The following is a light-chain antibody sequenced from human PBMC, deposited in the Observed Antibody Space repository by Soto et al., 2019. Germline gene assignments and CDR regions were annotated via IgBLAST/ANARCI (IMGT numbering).Light chain of an antibody. CDR3: SSYTSISTVV. J-gene: IGLJ2*01. V-gene: IGLV2-14*01. Sequence: QSALTQPASVSGSPGQSITISCTGTSSDVGGYNYVSWYQQHPGKAPKLMIYEVSNRPSGVSNRFSGSKSGNTASLTISGLQAEDEADYYCSSYTSISTVVFGGGTQVTVL. CDR2: EVS. CDR1: SSDVGGYNY.